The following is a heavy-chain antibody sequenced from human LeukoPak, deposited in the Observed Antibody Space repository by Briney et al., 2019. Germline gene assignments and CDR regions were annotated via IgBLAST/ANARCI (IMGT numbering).Heavy chain of an antibody. Sequence: GGSLRLSCAASGFTFSSYSMNWVRQAPGKGLEWVSSISSSSSYIYYADSVKGRFTISRDNAKNSLYLQMNSLRAEDTAVYYCARGRIAVARQEKIDYWGQGTLVTVSS. CDR3: ARGRIAVARQEKIDY. J-gene: IGHJ4*02. V-gene: IGHV3-21*01. CDR1: GFTFSSYS. CDR2: ISSSSSYI. D-gene: IGHD6-19*01.